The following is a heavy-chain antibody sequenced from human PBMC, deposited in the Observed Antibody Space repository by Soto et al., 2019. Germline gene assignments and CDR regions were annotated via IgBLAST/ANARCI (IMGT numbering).Heavy chain of an antibody. V-gene: IGHV2-5*02. D-gene: IGHD5-12*01. Sequence: SGPTLVNPTQTLTLTCTFSGFSLSTSGVGVGWIRQPPGKALEWLGIIFWDDDKRYRASRKSRVTITKDTSKNQVVLTMTNMDPVDTATYYCAHQMSGYDLFDYWGQGTLVTVSS. CDR2: IFWDDDK. J-gene: IGHJ4*02. CDR3: AHQMSGYDLFDY. CDR1: GFSLSTSGVG.